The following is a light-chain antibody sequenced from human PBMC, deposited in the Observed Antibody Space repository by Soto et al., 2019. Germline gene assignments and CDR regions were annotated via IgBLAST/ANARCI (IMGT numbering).Light chain of an antibody. V-gene: IGLV2-14*03. CDR1: SSDVGGSDH. Sequence: QSALTQPASVSASPGQSITLSCTGSSSDVGGSDHVSWYQQHPGKAPKLMIYDVTNRPSGVSNRFSGSKSGNTASLTISGLQAEDEADYYCISYTTTRTYVFGTGTKLTVL. CDR2: DVT. CDR3: ISYTTTRTYV. J-gene: IGLJ1*01.